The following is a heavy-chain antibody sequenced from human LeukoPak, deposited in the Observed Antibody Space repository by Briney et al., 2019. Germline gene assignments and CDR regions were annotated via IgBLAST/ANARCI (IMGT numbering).Heavy chain of an antibody. CDR3: TKFDAPSGRKNY. CDR1: GFTFSSYA. V-gene: IGHV3-23*01. J-gene: IGHJ4*02. Sequence: GGSLRLSCAASGFTFSSYAMTWVRQAPGKGLEWVSSISAGGGTTHYADSVKGRFTISRDNSKNTLYMQMNSLRAEDTAVYYCTKFDAPSGRKNYWGQGTLVTVSS. CDR2: ISAGGGTT.